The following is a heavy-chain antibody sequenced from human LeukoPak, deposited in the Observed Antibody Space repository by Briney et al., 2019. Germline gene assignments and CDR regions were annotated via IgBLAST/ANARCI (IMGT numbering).Heavy chain of an antibody. V-gene: IGHV5-51*01. CDR1: GYIFTNYR. CDR2: IYPGDSET. J-gene: IGHJ4*02. CDR3: ARLDEGFYYDGTGFNF. Sequence: GESLKISCRASGYIFTNYRIAWVRQMPGKGLEWMGIIYPGDSETTYSPSFQGQVTISADKSFRAAYLQWDTLKASDTAMYYCARLDEGFYYDGTGFNFWGQGTLVTVSS. D-gene: IGHD3-22*01.